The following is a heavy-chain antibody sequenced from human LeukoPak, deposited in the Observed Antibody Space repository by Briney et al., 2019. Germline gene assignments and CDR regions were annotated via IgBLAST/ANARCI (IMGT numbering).Heavy chain of an antibody. Sequence: PGGSLRLSCAAPGFTFSYYAMHWVRQAPGKGLEWVAVIWYDGSNKYYADSVKGRFTISRDNSKNTLYLQMNSLRAEDTAVYYCARDLPTSVWDSSGYHPPDYWGQGTLVTVSS. D-gene: IGHD3-22*01. CDR1: GFTFSYYA. CDR3: ARDLPTSVWDSSGYHPPDY. V-gene: IGHV3-33*08. CDR2: IWYDGSNK. J-gene: IGHJ4*02.